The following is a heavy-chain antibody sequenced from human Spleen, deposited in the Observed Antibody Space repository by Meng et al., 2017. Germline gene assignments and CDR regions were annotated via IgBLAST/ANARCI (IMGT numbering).Heavy chain of an antibody. V-gene: IGHV4-59*01. D-gene: IGHD3-10*01. CDR3: ASLSGTYFPFDY. CDR2: IHYSGST. J-gene: IGHJ4*01. Sequence: SETLSLTCTVSGVSIAHSYWNWIRQPPGKGLEWIGYIHYSGSTDCNPSLKSRVTISVDTSKNQFSLKLRSVTAADTAVYYCASLSGTYFPFDYWGHGTLVTVSS. CDR1: GVSIAHSY.